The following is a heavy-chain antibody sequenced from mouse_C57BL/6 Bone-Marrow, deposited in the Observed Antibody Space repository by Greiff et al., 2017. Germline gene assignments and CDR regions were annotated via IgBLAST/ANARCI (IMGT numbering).Heavy chain of an antibody. CDR1: GFTFSSYG. Sequence: EVKLMESGGDLVKPGGSLKLSCAASGFTFSSYGMSWVRQTPDKRLEWVATISSGGSYTYYPASVKGRFTISRDNAKNTLYLQMSRLKSEDTAMYYCARPSPFAYWGQGTLGTVSA. D-gene: IGHD6-2*01. J-gene: IGHJ3*01. CDR3: ARPSPFAY. V-gene: IGHV5-6*01. CDR2: ISSGGSYT.